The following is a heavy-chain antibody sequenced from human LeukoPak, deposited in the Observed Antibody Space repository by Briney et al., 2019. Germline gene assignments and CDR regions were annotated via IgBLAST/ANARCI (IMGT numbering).Heavy chain of an antibody. J-gene: IGHJ2*01. D-gene: IGHD3-9*01. CDR3: ARDSYYDILTGYELGGVNYWYFDL. V-gene: IGHV3-23*01. CDR2: ISGSGGST. Sequence: HAGGSLRLSCAASGFTFSSYAMSWVRQAPGKGLEWVSAISGSGGSTYYADSVKGRFTISRDNSKNTLYLQMNSLRAEDTAVYYCARDSYYDILTGYELGGVNYWYFDLWGRGTLVTVSS. CDR1: GFTFSSYA.